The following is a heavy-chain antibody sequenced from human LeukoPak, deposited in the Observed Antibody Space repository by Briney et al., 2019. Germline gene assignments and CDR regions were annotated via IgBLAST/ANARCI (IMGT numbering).Heavy chain of an antibody. CDR1: GGSISSSSYY. D-gene: IGHD3-10*01. V-gene: IGHV4-39*07. J-gene: IGHJ4*02. Sequence: SETLSLICTVSGGSISSSSYYWGWIRQPPGKGLECIGSIYYSGSTYYNPSLKIRVAISVDTSKNQFSLKLSSVTAADTAEYYCARGSWQRAEEVYWGQGTLVTVSS. CDR3: ARGSWQRAEEVY. CDR2: IYYSGST.